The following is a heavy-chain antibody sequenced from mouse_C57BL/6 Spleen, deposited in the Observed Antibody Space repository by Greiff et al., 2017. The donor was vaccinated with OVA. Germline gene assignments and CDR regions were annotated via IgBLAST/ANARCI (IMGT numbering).Heavy chain of an antibody. Sequence: EVKLMESGGGLVKPGGSLKLSCAASGFTFSSYTMSWVRQTPEKRLEWVATISGGGGNTYYPDSVKGRFTISRDNAKNTLYLQMSSLRSEDTALYYCARYYGSSYDAMDYWGQGTSVTVSS. D-gene: IGHD1-1*01. CDR1: GFTFSSYT. CDR3: ARYYGSSYDAMDY. J-gene: IGHJ4*01. V-gene: IGHV5-9*01. CDR2: ISGGGGNT.